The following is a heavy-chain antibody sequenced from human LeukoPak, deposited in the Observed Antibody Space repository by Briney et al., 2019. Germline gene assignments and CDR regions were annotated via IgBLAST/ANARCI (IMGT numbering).Heavy chain of an antibody. CDR2: ISSSSSYI. V-gene: IGHV3-21*01. CDR3: ASSDLVWDY. Sequence: GGSLRLSCAASGFTFSGYSMHWVRQAPGKGLEWVSSISSSSSYIYYAGSVKGRFTISRDNAKNSLYLQMNSLRAEDTAVYYCASSDLVWDYWGQGTLVTVSS. D-gene: IGHD3-16*01. J-gene: IGHJ4*02. CDR1: GFTFSGYS.